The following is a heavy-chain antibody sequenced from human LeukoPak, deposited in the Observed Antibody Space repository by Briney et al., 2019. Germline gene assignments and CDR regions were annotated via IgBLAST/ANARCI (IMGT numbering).Heavy chain of an antibody. Sequence: SETLSLTCTVSGGSISSYYWSWIRQPAGKGLEWIGRIYTSGSTNYNPSLKSRVTISVDTSKNQFSLKLSSVTAADTAVYYCARGPDFWSRLYGMDVWGQGTTVTVSS. CDR1: GGSISSYY. J-gene: IGHJ6*02. D-gene: IGHD3-3*01. CDR3: ARGPDFWSRLYGMDV. V-gene: IGHV4-4*07. CDR2: IYTSGST.